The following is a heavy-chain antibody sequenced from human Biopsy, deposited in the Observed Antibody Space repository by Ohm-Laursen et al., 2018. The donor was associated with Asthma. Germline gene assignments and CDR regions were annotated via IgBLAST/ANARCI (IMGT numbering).Heavy chain of an antibody. CDR3: ARAVDYSHYYGIDV. CDR2: ISVYNGNT. V-gene: IGHV1-18*01. CDR1: GYTFNSAG. J-gene: IGHJ6*02. D-gene: IGHD3-10*01. Sequence: ASVKVSCEPSGYTFNSAGITWVRQAPGQGLEWMGWISVYNGNTKVAQKLQDRVTMITDTSTSTAYMELRSLRSDDTAVYFCARAVDYSHYYGIDVWGQGTTVTVS.